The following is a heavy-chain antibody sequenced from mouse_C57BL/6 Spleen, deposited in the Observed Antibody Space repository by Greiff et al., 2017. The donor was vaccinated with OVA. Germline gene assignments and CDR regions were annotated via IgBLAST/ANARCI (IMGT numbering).Heavy chain of an antibody. V-gene: IGHV1-69*01. D-gene: IGHD2-1*01. CDR1: GYTFTSSW. CDR2: IDTSDSYT. CDR3: ARIYVNYDAMDY. Sequence: QVQLQQPGAELVMPGASVKLSCKASGYTFTSSWMHWVKQRPGQGLEWIGEIDTSDSYTNYNQKFKGKSTLTVDKYCRTTYQQTRSLTSADSAVYYCARIYVNYDAMDYWGQGTAGTGSA. J-gene: IGHJ4*01.